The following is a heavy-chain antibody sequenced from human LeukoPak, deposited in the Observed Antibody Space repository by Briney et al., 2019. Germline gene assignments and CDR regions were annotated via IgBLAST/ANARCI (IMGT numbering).Heavy chain of an antibody. Sequence: ASVRVSCKASGYTFSSYDINWVRQATGQGLEWMGWMNPNSGNTGYAQKFQGRLNMTRNTSIDTAYMELSSLRSDDTAVYYCARRVGSGWPVQHWGQGTLVTVSS. D-gene: IGHD6-19*01. J-gene: IGHJ1*01. V-gene: IGHV1-8*01. CDR1: GYTFSSYD. CDR2: MNPNSGNT. CDR3: ARRVGSGWPVQH.